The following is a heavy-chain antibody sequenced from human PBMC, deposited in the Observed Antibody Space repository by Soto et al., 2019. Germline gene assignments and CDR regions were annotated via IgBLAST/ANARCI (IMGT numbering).Heavy chain of an antibody. CDR2: INAGNGNT. Sequence: ASVKVSCKASGYTFTSYAMHWVRQAPGQRLEWMGWINAGNGNTKYSQKFQGRVTITRDTSASTAYMELSSLRSEDTAVYYCARGRWYNWNDGSGYFDYWGQGTLVTVSS. CDR3: ARGRWYNWNDGSGYFDY. CDR1: GYTFTSYA. D-gene: IGHD1-1*01. V-gene: IGHV1-3*01. J-gene: IGHJ4*02.